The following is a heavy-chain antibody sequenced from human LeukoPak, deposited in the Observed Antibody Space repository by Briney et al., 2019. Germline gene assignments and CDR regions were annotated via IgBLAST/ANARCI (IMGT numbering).Heavy chain of an antibody. CDR2: IYYSGST. CDR3: ARGRSAGDDWLLSYFDY. CDR1: GGSISSGDYY. Sequence: SETLSLTCTVSGGSISSGDYYWSWIRQPPGKGLEWIGYIYYSGSTYYNPSLKSRVTISVDTSKNQFSLKLSSATAADTAVYYCARGRSAGDDWLLSYFDYWGQGTLVTVSS. J-gene: IGHJ4*02. V-gene: IGHV4-30-4*01. D-gene: IGHD3-9*01.